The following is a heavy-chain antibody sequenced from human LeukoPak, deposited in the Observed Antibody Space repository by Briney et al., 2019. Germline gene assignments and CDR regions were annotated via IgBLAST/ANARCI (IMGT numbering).Heavy chain of an antibody. V-gene: IGHV4-34*01. CDR1: GGSFSGYY. CDR2: INHSGST. CDR3: ARGWSYYDSSGYYYAFDY. J-gene: IGHJ4*02. D-gene: IGHD3-22*01. Sequence: SETLSLTCAVYGGSFSGYYWSWIRQPPGKGLGWIGEINHSGSTNYNPSLKSRVTISVDTSKNQFSLKLSSVTAADTAVYYCARGWSYYDSSGYYYAFDYWGQGTLVTISS.